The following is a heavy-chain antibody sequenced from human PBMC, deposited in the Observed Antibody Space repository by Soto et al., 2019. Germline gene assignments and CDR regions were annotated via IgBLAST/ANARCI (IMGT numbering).Heavy chain of an antibody. CDR1: GGSISSGGSY. CDR2: IYYSGNT. Sequence: SETLSLTCTVSGGSISSGGSYWGWIRQPPGKGLEWIGYIYYSGNTYFNPSLKSRVTLSVDTSKNQFSLNLSSVTAADTAVYYCARYCSTTRCPFDYWGQGTLVTVSS. V-gene: IGHV4-30-4*01. J-gene: IGHJ4*02. D-gene: IGHD2-2*01. CDR3: ARYCSTTRCPFDY.